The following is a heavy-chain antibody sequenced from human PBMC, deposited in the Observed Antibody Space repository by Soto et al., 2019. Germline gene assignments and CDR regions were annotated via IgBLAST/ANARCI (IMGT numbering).Heavy chain of an antibody. D-gene: IGHD3-10*01. CDR3: ASPKFGEPIYGNYYYYYMDV. V-gene: IGHV4-39*01. CDR1: GGSISSSSYY. Sequence: SETLSLTCTVSGGSISSSSYYWGWIRQPPGKGLEWIGSIYYSGSTYYNPSLKSRVTISVDTSKNQFSLKLSSVTAADTAVYYCASPKFGEPIYGNYYYYYMDVWGKGTTVTVSS. CDR2: IYYSGST. J-gene: IGHJ6*03.